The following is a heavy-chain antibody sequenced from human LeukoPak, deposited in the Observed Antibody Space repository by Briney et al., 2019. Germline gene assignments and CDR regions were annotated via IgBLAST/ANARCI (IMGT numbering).Heavy chain of an antibody. V-gene: IGHV3-23*01. J-gene: IGHJ6*03. CDR1: GFTFSNYA. Sequence: GGSLRLSCVASGFTFSNYAMNWVRQAPGKGLEWVSSLSGSNGASSSHTADSVKGRFTISRDNSKNTLFLDMIGLRVEDTAVYFCTKSDGYYYYYMDVWGKGTTVTV. CDR3: TKSDGYYYYYMDV. CDR2: LSGSNGASSS.